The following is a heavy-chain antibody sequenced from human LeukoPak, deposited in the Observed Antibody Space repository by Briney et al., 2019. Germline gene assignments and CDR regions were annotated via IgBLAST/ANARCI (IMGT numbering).Heavy chain of an antibody. CDR3: ARDDYLWGSSRYSVEYESTGPHDFDV. J-gene: IGHJ3*01. D-gene: IGHD3-16*02. V-gene: IGHV1-46*01. CDR1: GCTLTTYY. CDR2: INPSGGSA. Sequence: ASVKVSCKASGCTLTTYYMHWVRQAPGQGPEWMGLINPSGGSADYALKFQGRVSMTWDISTSTVYMELSSLTSEDTAVYYCARDDYLWGSSRYSVEYESTGPHDFDVWGQGTMVTVSS.